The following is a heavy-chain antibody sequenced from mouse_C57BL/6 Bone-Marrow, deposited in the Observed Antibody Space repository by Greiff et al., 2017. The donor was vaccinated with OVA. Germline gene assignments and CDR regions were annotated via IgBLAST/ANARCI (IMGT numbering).Heavy chain of an antibody. J-gene: IGHJ4*01. CDR1: GFNIKDDY. V-gene: IGHV14-4*01. Sequence: VQLQQSGAELVRPGASVKLSCTASGFNIKDDYMHWVKQRPEQGLEWIGWIDPENGDTEYASKFQGKATITADTSSNTAYLQLRSLTSEDTAFYYCTPIYYYGSSYGFEAMDYWGQGTSVTVSS. D-gene: IGHD1-1*01. CDR3: TPIYYYGSSYGFEAMDY. CDR2: IDPENGDT.